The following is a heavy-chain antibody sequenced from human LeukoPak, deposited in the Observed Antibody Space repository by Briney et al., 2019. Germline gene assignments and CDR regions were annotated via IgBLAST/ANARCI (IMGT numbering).Heavy chain of an antibody. V-gene: IGHV3-7*01. CDR3: ARAGIAAAAFDDAFDI. CDR2: IKQDGSEK. J-gene: IGHJ3*02. Sequence: GGSLRLSCAASGFTFSSYWMSWVRQAPGKGLEWVANIKQDGSEKYYVDSVKGRFTISRDNAKNSLYLQMNSLRAEDTAVYYCARAGIAAAAFDDAFDIWGQGTIVTVSS. D-gene: IGHD6-13*01. CDR1: GFTFSSYW.